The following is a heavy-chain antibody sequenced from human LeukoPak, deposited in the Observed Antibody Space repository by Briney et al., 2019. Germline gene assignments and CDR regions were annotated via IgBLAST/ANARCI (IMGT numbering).Heavy chain of an antibody. Sequence: GGSLRLSCAASGFTFSSSSMRWVRQAPGKGLEWVSVIGGGGGSTDYADSVKGRFTISRDNSKNTLYLQMNSLRAEDTAVYYCAKGSGWYVWGQGTLVTVSS. CDR3: AKGSGWYV. CDR2: IGGGGGST. D-gene: IGHD6-19*01. CDR1: GFTFSSSS. V-gene: IGHV3-23*01. J-gene: IGHJ4*02.